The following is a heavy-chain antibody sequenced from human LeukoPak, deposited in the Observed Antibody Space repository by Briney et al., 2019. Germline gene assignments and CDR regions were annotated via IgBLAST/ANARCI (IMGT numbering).Heavy chain of an antibody. CDR3: ARGPLDKGGFDF. D-gene: IGHD3-16*01. J-gene: IGHJ4*02. Sequence: SGTLSLTCTVSGDSVRSHSHYWAWIRQPPGKGLEWIGSFSYSGTTYLNPSLKSRITVSVDTFTDRFPLKLSSMTAADTAVYFCARGPLDKGGFDFWGQGTLVAVST. CDR1: GDSVRSHSHY. CDR2: FSYSGTT. V-gene: IGHV4-39*06.